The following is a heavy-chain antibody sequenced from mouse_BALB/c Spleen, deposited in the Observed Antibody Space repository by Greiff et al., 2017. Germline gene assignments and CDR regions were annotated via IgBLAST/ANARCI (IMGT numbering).Heavy chain of an antibody. Sequence: VQLQQSGAELVRSGASVKLSCTASGFNIKDYYMHWVKQRPEQGLEWIGWIDPENGDTEYAPKFQGKATMTADTSSNTAYLQLSSLTSEDTAVYYGNGITGTYGAMDYWGQGTSVTVSS. CDR2: IDPENGDT. CDR1: GFNIKDYY. CDR3: NGITGTYGAMDY. J-gene: IGHJ4*01. D-gene: IGHD4-1*01. V-gene: IGHV14-4*02.